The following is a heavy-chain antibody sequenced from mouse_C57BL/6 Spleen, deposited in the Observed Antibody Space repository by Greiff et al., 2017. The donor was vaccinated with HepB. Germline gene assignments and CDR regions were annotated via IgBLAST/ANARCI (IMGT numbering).Heavy chain of an antibody. V-gene: IGHV10-1*01. D-gene: IGHD2-5*01. CDR1: GFSFNTYA. J-gene: IGHJ3*01. CDR2: IRSKSNNYAT. Sequence: EVKLVESGGGLVQPKGSLKLSCAASGFSFNTYAMNWVRQAPGKGLEWVARIRSKSNNYATYYADSVKDRFTISRDDSESMLYLQMNNLKTEDTAMYYCVRHEYSNYDGWFAYWGQGTLVTVSA. CDR3: VRHEYSNYDGWFAY.